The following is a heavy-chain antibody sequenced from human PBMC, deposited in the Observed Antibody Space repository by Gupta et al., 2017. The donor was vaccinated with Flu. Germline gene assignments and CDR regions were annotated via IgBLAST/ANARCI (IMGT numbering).Heavy chain of an antibody. CDR2: ISPVRGRR. D-gene: IGHD3-22*01. CDR3: VRETYEATQYVGPGSDA. Sequence: QAQLVQSGAEVKPPGSSVTVSCKASEGTFSRYTVSWVRQAPGQGLEWMGRISPVRGRRNVKKEVKGRGTITADRLKTTVYLGLTSLRPEDTAGDYGVRETYEATQYVGPGSDAGGQGTIVTVSS. J-gene: IGHJ5*02. V-gene: IGHV1-69*08. CDR1: EGTFSRYT.